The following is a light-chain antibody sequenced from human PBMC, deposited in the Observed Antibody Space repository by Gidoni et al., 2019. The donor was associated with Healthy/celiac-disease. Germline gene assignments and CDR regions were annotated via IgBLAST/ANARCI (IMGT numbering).Light chain of an antibody. CDR3: AAWDDSLNGVV. CDR2: SNN. CDR1: SSNSGSNT. J-gene: IGLJ2*01. Sequence: QSVRTQPPSASGTPGQRVTISCSGSSSNSGSNTVNGYQQLPVTAPKLLIYSNNKRPSGFPDRFSGSKSGTSASLAISGLQSEDEADYYCAAWDDSLNGVVFGGGTKLTVL. V-gene: IGLV1-44*01.